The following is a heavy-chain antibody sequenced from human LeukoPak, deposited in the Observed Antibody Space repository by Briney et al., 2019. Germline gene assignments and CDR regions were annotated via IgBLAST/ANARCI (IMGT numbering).Heavy chain of an antibody. V-gene: IGHV4-31*03. CDR1: GGSISSGGYY. J-gene: IGHJ4*02. Sequence: KPSETLSLTCTVSGGSISSGGYYWSWIRQHPGKGLEWIGYIYYSGSTYYNPSLKSRVTISVDTSKNQFSLKLSSVTAADTAVYYCARAKDDYGGNFDYWGQGTLVTVSS. CDR2: IYYSGST. D-gene: IGHD4-23*01. CDR3: ARAKDDYGGNFDY.